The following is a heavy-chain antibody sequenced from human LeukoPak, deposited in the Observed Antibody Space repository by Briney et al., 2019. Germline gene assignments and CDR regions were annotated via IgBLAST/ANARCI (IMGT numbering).Heavy chain of an antibody. D-gene: IGHD3-22*01. CDR2: ISYDGSNK. CDR1: GFTVSSYA. Sequence: SGGSLRLSCAAAGFTVSSYAMHWVRQAPGKGLEWVAVISYDGSNKYYADSVKGRFTISRDNSKNTMYLQMNSLRAEDAAVYYCATYYYDSSGYNDYWGQGTLVTVSS. V-gene: IGHV3-30-3*01. CDR3: ATYYYDSSGYNDY. J-gene: IGHJ4*02.